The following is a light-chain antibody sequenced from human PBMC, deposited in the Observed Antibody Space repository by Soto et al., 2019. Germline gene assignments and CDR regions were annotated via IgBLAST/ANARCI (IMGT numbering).Light chain of an antibody. J-gene: IGLJ1*01. CDR3: SSYTTSNTRQIV. CDR1: SSEVVGYNY. Sequence: QSVLTQPASVSGSPGQSITISCTGTSSEVVGYNYVSWYQHHPGKAPKLIIYDVTNRPSGVSNPFSGSKSGNTASLTISGLQPEDEADYYCSSYTTSNTRQIVFGTGTKVTVL. CDR2: DVT. V-gene: IGLV2-14*03.